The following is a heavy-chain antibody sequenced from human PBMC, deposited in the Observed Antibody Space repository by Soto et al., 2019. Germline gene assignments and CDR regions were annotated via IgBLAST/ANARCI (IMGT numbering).Heavy chain of an antibody. CDR3: ARVMCGDCSSYYYYSMDV. D-gene: IGHD2-21*02. Sequence: GGSLRLSCAASGFTFGTFTMRWVRQAPGKGLEWVSSIGTTSTYIYYADSVRGRFTISRDNAKNSLYLQMNSLRAEDTAVYFCARVMCGDCSSYYYYSMDVWGQGTTVTVSS. CDR1: GFTFGTFT. V-gene: IGHV3-21*01. J-gene: IGHJ6*02. CDR2: IGTTSTYI.